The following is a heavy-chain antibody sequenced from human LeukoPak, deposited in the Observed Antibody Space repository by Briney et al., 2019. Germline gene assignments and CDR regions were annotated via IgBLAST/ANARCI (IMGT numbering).Heavy chain of an antibody. CDR3: AKLAKYGSGSPIDY. CDR1: GFTFSSYE. V-gene: IGHV3-48*03. D-gene: IGHD3-10*01. CDR2: ISSSGSTI. Sequence: PGGSLRLSCAASGFTFSSYEMNWVRQAPGKGLEWVSYISSSGSTIYYADSVKGRFTISRDNAKNSLYLQMNSLRAEDTAVYYCAKLAKYGSGSPIDYWGQGTLVTVSS. J-gene: IGHJ4*02.